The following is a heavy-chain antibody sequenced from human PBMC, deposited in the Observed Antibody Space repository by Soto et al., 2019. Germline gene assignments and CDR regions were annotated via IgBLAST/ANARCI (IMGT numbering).Heavy chain of an antibody. Sequence: PGGSLRLSCVASGFIFSDYAMTWVRQAPGKGLEWVATISASGGNIEYTASLKGRFTISRDNSKNTLYLQLNGLTADDTAVHYCAKVAGGLGYFDLWGRGTLVTV. CDR2: ISASGGNI. D-gene: IGHD3-16*01. CDR1: GFIFSDYA. V-gene: IGHV3-23*01. CDR3: AKVAGGLGYFDL. J-gene: IGHJ2*01.